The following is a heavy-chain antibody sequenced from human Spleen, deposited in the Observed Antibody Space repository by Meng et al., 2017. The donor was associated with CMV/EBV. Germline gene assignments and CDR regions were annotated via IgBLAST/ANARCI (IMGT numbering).Heavy chain of an antibody. V-gene: IGHV3-30-3*01. J-gene: IGHJ3*02. CDR3: AILSSSSVAFGI. CDR1: RFSFSSFS. Sequence: GESLKISCAASRFSFSSFSMSWLRQAPGKGLEWVAVLSHHGRDKYFTDSVKGRFTFSRDNSKSALYLQMNILRAKDTAVYFCAILSSSSVAFGIWGQGTMGTVSS. CDR2: LSHHGRDK. D-gene: IGHD6-6*01.